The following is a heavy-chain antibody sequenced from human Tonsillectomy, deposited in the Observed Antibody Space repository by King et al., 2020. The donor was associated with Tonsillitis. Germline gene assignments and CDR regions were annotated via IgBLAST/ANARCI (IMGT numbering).Heavy chain of an antibody. CDR2: IHPDSGGT. V-gene: IGHV1-2*02. CDR3: VREDWYYDY. Sequence: VQVVQSGTEVKKPGASVKVSCTTSGYTFIDYHMHWVRQALGQGLEWMGEIHPDSGGTYYAQKFQGRVTLTSDTSITTAYMELSGLRSDDTAVYYCVREDWYYDYWGQGTLVTVSS. J-gene: IGHJ4*02. CDR1: GYTFIDYH. D-gene: IGHD1-7*01.